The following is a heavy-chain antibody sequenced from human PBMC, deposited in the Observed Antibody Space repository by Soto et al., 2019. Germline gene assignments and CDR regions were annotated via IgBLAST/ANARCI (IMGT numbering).Heavy chain of an antibody. CDR3: ARSGVTGIVIPSHWFDP. J-gene: IGHJ5*02. CDR1: GDSIGGVGY. Sequence: SETLSLTCTVSGDSIGGVGYWSWIRQFPGRGLEWIGCISSSGSTYYNPALNNRISLSLDASQNQFSLKLLSVTAADTAIYYCARSGVTGIVIPSHWFDPWGQGTLVTVSS. D-gene: IGHD2-21*02. V-gene: IGHV4-31*03. CDR2: ISSSGST.